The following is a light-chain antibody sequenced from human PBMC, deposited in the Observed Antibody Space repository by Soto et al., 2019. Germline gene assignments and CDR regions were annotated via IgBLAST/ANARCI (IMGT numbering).Light chain of an antibody. CDR3: QQYYRSCT. Sequence: DIQLTQSPSTLSASVGDRVTITCRASQSVTDWLAWYQQKPGKAPKLLLYAASSLQSGVPSRFSGSGSGTEFSLTISSLQPDDFATYYCQQYYRSCTFGQGTKVEIK. CDR2: AAS. CDR1: QSVTDW. J-gene: IGKJ2*02. V-gene: IGKV1-5*01.